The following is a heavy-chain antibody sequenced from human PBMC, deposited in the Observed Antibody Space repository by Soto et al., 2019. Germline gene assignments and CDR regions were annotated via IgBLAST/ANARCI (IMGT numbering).Heavy chain of an antibody. CDR3: VRGRYGSEIH. Sequence: GGSLRLSCAASGFTVSRNYMTWVRQAPGKGLEWVSLVYSGGATHYAASVKGRFTISTRSSQNTLFLQMNSLGTEDTATYYCVRGRYGSEIHWGQGTKVTVSS. CDR1: GFTVSRNY. CDR2: VYSGGAT. J-gene: IGHJ4*02. V-gene: IGHV3-53*04. D-gene: IGHD3-10*01.